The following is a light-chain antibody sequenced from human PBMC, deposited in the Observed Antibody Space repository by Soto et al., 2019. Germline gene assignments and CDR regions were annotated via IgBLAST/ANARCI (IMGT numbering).Light chain of an antibody. CDR2: EVS. Sequence: QSALTQPASVSGSPGQSITISCTGTSSDVGGYNYVSWYQQHPGKAPKLMIYEVSNRPSGVPDRFSGSNFGNSASLAITGLQAEDEADYYCQSYDSSLSGSVFGTGTKLTVL. CDR1: SSDVGGYNY. J-gene: IGLJ1*01. CDR3: QSYDSSLSGSV. V-gene: IGLV2-14*01.